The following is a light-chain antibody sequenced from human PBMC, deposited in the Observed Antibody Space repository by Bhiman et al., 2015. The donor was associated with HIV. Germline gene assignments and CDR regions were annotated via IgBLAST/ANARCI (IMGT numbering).Light chain of an antibody. CDR3: SSLTSSITYV. Sequence: QSALTQPASVSGSPGQSITISCTGTSSDVGNYNLVSWYQQYPGKAPKLMIYEVSKRPSGVSNRFSGSKSGNTASLTISGLQAEDEADYYCSSLTSSITYVFGTGTNVTVL. CDR2: EVS. V-gene: IGLV2-14*02. J-gene: IGLJ1*01. CDR1: SSDVGNYNL.